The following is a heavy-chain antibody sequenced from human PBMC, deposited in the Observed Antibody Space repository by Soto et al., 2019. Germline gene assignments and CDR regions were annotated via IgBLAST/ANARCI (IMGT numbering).Heavy chain of an antibody. Sequence: SETLSLTCTVSGGSISSYYWSWIRQHPGKGLEWIGYIYYSGSTNYNPSLKSRVTISVDTSKNQFSLKLSSVTAADTAVYYCARLGLTGTSHYYYYYMDVWGKATTVTVTS. CDR1: GGSISSYY. J-gene: IGHJ6*03. D-gene: IGHD1-20*01. CDR2: IYYSGST. V-gene: IGHV4-59*08. CDR3: ARLGLTGTSHYYYYYMDV.